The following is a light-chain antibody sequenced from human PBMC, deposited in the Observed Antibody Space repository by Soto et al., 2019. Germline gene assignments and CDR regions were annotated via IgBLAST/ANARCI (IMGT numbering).Light chain of an antibody. CDR1: SANFGAGYD. CDR2: ANS. J-gene: IGLJ2*01. V-gene: IGLV1-40*01. CDR3: QSYDSSLSGSLV. Sequence: QAVVTQPPSVSGAPGQRITISCTGSSANFGAGYDVHWYQQLPGTAPKLFIYANSNRPSGVPDRFSGSKSGTSASLAITGLQAEDEADYYCQSYDSSLSGSLVFGGGTKLTVL.